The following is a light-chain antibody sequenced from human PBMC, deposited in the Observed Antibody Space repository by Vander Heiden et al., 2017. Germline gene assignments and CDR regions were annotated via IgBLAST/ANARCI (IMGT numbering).Light chain of an antibody. V-gene: IGKV1-39*01. J-gene: IGKJ1*01. CDR3: QQSYSTPET. Sequence: DIQMTPSPSSLSASVGDRVTITCRASQSISSYLNWYQQKPGKAPKLLIDAASSLQSGVPSRFSGSGSGTDFTLTISSLQPEDFATYYCQQSYSTPETFGQGTKVEIK. CDR2: AAS. CDR1: QSISSY.